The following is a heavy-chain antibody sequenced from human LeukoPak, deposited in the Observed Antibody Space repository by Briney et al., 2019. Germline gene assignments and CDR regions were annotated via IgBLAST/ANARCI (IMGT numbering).Heavy chain of an antibody. CDR1: GYTFTSYD. CDR2: MNPNSGNT. CDR3: ARGAGLRFLEWLESNWFDP. Sequence: ASVKVSCKASGYTFTSYDINWVREAAGQGLEWMGWMNPNSGNTGYAQKFQGRVTMTRNTSISTAYMELSSLRSEDTAVYYCARGAGLRFLEWLESNWFDPWGQGTLVTVSS. V-gene: IGHV1-8*01. J-gene: IGHJ5*02. D-gene: IGHD3-3*01.